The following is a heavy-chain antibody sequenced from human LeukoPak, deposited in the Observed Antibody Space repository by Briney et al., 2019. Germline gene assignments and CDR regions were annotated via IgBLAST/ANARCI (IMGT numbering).Heavy chain of an antibody. J-gene: IGHJ4*02. CDR1: GYTFTGYY. CDR2: INPNSGGT. D-gene: IGHD3-10*01. Sequence: ASVKVSCKASGYTFTGYYMHWVRQAPGQGLEWMGWINPNSGGTNYAQKFQGRVTMTRDTSISTAYMELSRLRSDDTAVYYCARADLWFGELGYWGQGTLVTVSS. V-gene: IGHV1-2*02. CDR3: ARADLWFGELGY.